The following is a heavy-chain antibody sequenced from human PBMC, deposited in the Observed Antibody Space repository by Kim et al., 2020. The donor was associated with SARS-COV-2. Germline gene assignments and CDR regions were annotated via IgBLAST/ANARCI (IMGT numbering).Heavy chain of an antibody. CDR2: IRSKAYGGTT. Sequence: GGSLRLSCTASGFTFGDYAMSWFRQAPGKGLEWVGFIRSKAYGGTTEYAASVKGRFTISRDDSKSIAYLQMNSLKTEDTAVYYCTRDPSFYCGGDCYTDYWGQGTLVTVSS. CDR3: TRDPSFYCGGDCYTDY. J-gene: IGHJ4*02. CDR1: GFTFGDYA. V-gene: IGHV3-49*03. D-gene: IGHD2-21*02.